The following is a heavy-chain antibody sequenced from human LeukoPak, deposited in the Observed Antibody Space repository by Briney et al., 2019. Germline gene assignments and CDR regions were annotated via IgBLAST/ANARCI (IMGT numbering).Heavy chain of an antibody. V-gene: IGHV1-18*01. D-gene: IGHD3-3*01. CDR2: TSGDNVNT. Sequence: ASVKVSCKASGYTFINYGISWVRQTRGQGLEWMGWTSGDNVNTYYAQKFLGRVTMTTDTSTSTAYMELRSLRSDDTAVYYCARLDYDFWSGYYVYWGQGTLVTVSS. CDR3: ARLDYDFWSGYYVY. J-gene: IGHJ4*02. CDR1: GYTFINYG.